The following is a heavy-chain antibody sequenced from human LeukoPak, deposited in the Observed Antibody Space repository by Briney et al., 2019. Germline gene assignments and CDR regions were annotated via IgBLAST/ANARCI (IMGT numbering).Heavy chain of an antibody. D-gene: IGHD6-13*01. CDR3: ARLMVAATDTGGTYYGMDV. V-gene: IGHV5-51*01. CDR1: GYTFTSHW. J-gene: IGHJ6*02. CDR2: IYPGDSDT. Sequence: GESLKISCKGSGYTFTSHWIGWVRQMPGKGLEWMGIIYPGDSDTRYSPSFQGQVTISADKSISTAYLQWSSLKASETAMYYCARLMVAATDTGGTYYGMDVWGQGTTVTVSS.